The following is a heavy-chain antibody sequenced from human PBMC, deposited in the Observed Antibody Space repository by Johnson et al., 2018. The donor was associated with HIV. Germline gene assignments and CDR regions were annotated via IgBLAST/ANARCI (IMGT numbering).Heavy chain of an antibody. D-gene: IGHD3-22*01. CDR1: GFTFSSFG. Sequence: QVQLVESGGGVVQPGRSLRLSCAASGFTFSSFGMHWVRQAPGKGLEWVAVIWYDGSNKYYADSVKGRCPISRDNAKNSLYLQMNSLRAEDTAVYYCARGPPTYYYDSSGYYYWSAFDIWGQGTMVTVSS. CDR3: ARGPPTYYYDSSGYYYWSAFDI. V-gene: IGHV3-33*01. CDR2: IWYDGSNK. J-gene: IGHJ3*02.